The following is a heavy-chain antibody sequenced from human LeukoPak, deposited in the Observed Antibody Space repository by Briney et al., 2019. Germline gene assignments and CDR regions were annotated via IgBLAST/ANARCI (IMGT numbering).Heavy chain of an antibody. CDR1: GYTFTSYD. J-gene: IGHJ6*02. V-gene: IGHV1-8*01. CDR3: ARGGGAAGIQDYYYYYGMDV. D-gene: IGHD6-13*01. CDR2: MNPNSGNT. Sequence: ASAKVSFKASGYTFTSYDINWVRQATGQGLEWMGWMNPNSGNTGYAQKFQGRVTMTRNTSISTAYMELSSLRSEDTAVYYCARGGGAAGIQDYYYYYGMDVWGQGTTVTVSS.